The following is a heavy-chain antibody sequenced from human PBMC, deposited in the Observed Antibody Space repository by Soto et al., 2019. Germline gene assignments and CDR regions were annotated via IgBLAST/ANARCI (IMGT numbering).Heavy chain of an antibody. V-gene: IGHV4-59*08. CDR2: IYYSGST. D-gene: IGHD1-26*01. CDR1: GGSISSYY. J-gene: IGHJ4*02. Sequence: PSETLSLTCTVSGGSISSYYWSWIRQPPGKGLEWIGYIYYSGSTNYNPSLKSRVTISVDTSKNQSSLKLSSVTAADTAVYYCESRYGGNLDYWGQGTLVTVSS. CDR3: ESRYGGNLDY.